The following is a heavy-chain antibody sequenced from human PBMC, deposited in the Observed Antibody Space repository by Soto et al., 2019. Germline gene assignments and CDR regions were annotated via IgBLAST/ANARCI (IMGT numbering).Heavy chain of an antibody. CDR2: IYSGGST. V-gene: IGHV3-53*04. CDR1: GFTFSVYT. J-gene: IGHJ4*02. Sequence: PGGSLRLSCEASGFTFSVYTMNWVRQVPGKGLQWVSVIYSGGSTYYADSVKGRFTISRHNSKNTLYLQMNSLRAEDTAVYYCARGSCSSTSCYQHYGGAQYYFDYWGQGTLVTVSS. D-gene: IGHD2-2*01. CDR3: ARGSCSSTSCYQHYGGAQYYFDY.